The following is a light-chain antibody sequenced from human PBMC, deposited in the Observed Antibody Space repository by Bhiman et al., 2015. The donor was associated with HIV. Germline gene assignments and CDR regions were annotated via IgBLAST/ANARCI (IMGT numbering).Light chain of an antibody. CDR2: LNSDGSH. CDR1: SGHISYV. V-gene: IGLV4-69*01. J-gene: IGLJ2*01. CDR3: QTWGTGTVV. Sequence: QPVLTQSPSASASLGASVKLTCTLSSGHISYVIAWHQQQPEKGPRYLMKLNSDGSHSKGDGIPDRFSGSSSGAERYLTISSLQSEDEADYYCQTWGTGTVVFGGGTKLTVL.